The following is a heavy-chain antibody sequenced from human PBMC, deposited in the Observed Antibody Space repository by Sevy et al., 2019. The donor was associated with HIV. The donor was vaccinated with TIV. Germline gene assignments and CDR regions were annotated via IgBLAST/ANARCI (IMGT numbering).Heavy chain of an antibody. CDR2: INRNRLDT. J-gene: IGHJ4*02. Sequence: GGSLRLSCAASGFTFNSFAMRWVRQAPGKGLEWVSPINRNRLDTYYADPVKGRFSISRDNSKNTLYLQMTSLRREDTAVYYCAKEGKNSPVKIASWGQGTLVTVSS. V-gene: IGHV3-23*01. CDR3: AKEGKNSPVKIAS. D-gene: IGHD2-21*01. CDR1: GFTFNSFA.